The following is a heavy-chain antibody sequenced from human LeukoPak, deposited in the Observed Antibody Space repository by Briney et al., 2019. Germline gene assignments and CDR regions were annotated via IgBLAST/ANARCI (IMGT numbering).Heavy chain of an antibody. D-gene: IGHD6-19*01. V-gene: IGHV3-74*01. Sequence: GGSLTLSCAASGFTFSKYWMLWVRQAPGKGLESVSRINTDGTVTTYADSVKGRFTVSRDNADNTMFLQMNSVRDEDTAVYYCATKQWLAPPPDSWGQGTPVTVSS. CDR1: GFTFSKYW. CDR3: ATKQWLAPPPDS. CDR2: INTDGTVT. J-gene: IGHJ4*02.